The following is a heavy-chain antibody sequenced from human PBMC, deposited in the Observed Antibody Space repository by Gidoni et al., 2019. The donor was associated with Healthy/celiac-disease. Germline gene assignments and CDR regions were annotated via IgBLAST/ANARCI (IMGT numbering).Heavy chain of an antibody. CDR3: ATAGDDSSLFLHDAFDI. J-gene: IGHJ3*02. Sequence: VQLQQWAAGLLKPSETLSLTCAVYGGSFSGYYWSWLRQPPGKGLEWIGEINHSGSTNYNPSLKSRVTISVDTSKNQFSLKLSSVTAADTAVYYCATAGDDSSLFLHDAFDIWGQGTMVTVSS. CDR1: GGSFSGYY. V-gene: IGHV4-34*01. CDR2: INHSGST. D-gene: IGHD3-22*01.